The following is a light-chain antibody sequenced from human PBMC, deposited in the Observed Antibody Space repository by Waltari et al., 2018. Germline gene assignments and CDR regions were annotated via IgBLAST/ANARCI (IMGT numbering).Light chain of an antibody. CDR1: SSAVGAYAY. Sequence: QSALTQPASVSGSPGQSITISCTGTSSAVGAYAYVSWYQQHPAKAPKLIIFEVNNRPSGVSNRFSGSKSGNTASLTISGLQAEDEAEYYCASYTNTNTLDVFGTGTKVTVL. CDR3: ASYTNTNTLDV. CDR2: EVN. V-gene: IGLV2-14*03. J-gene: IGLJ1*01.